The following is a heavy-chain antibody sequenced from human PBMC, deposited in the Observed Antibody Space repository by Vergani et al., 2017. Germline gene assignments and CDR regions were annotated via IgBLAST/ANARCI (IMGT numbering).Heavy chain of an antibody. CDR1: GGTFSSYA. V-gene: IGHV1-69*13. J-gene: IGHJ4*02. CDR2: IIPIFGTA. D-gene: IGHD5-12*01. CDR3: ARDHKGYSGYGPYFDY. Sequence: QVQLVQSGAEVKKPGSSVKVSCKASGGTFSSYAISWVRQAPGQGLEWMGRIIPIFGTANYAQKFQGRVTITADESTSTAYMELSSLRAEDTAVYYCARDHKGYSGYGPYFDYWGQGTLVTVSS.